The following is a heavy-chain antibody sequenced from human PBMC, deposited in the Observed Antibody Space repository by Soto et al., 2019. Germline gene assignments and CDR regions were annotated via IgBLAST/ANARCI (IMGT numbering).Heavy chain of an antibody. Sequence: SEILSLTCTVSGCSFISSRFYWVCNRQPPGKGLEWIGSIYYSGSTYYNPSLKSRVTVSVDTSKNQFSLKLSSVTAADTAVYYCARIGERQLERQDDYWGQGTPVTVS. CDR3: ARIGERQLERQDDY. D-gene: IGHD1-1*01. V-gene: IGHV4-39*01. J-gene: IGHJ4*02. CDR2: IYYSGST. CDR1: GCSFISSRFY.